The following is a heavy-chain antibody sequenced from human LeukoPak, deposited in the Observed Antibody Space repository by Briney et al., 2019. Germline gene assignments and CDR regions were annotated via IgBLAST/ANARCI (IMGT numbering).Heavy chain of an antibody. CDR3: AKQYSSGSFHFDY. V-gene: IGHV3-23*01. J-gene: IGHJ4*02. CDR1: GFTFSSYA. CDR2: ISGSGGST. Sequence: GGSLRLSCAASGFTFSSYAMSWVRQAPGKGLEWVSAISGSGGSTYYADSVKGRFTISRDNSKNTLCLQMNSLRAEDTAVYYCAKQYSSGSFHFDYWGQGTLVTVSS. D-gene: IGHD6-19*01.